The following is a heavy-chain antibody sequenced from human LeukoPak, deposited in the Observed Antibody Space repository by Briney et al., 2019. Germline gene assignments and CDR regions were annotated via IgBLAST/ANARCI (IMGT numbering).Heavy chain of an antibody. V-gene: IGHV3-23*01. CDR3: VRGDYGDYTLFDY. CDR2: ISGGGVST. D-gene: IGHD4-17*01. J-gene: IGHJ4*02. CDR1: GFTFSSYA. Sequence: GSLRLSCAASGFTFSSYAMWVRQAPGKGLEWVSAISGGGVSTYYADSVKGRFTISRDNSKNTLYLQMNSLRAEDTAVYYCVRGDYGDYTLFDYWGQGTLVTVSS.